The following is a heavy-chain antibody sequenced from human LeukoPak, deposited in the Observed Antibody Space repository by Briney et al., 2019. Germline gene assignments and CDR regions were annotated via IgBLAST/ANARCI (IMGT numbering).Heavy chain of an antibody. CDR2: IRFDGSNK. D-gene: IGHD3-10*01. Sequence: QTGGSLRLSCAASGFTFSTYGMHWVRQAPGKGLEWVTFIRFDGSNKYYADSVKGRFTISRDNSENTLYLQMNSLRAEDSAVYYCAKNYGSGSSVKYYYYMDVWGKGTTVTVSS. CDR1: GFTFSTYG. V-gene: IGHV3-30*02. CDR3: AKNYGSGSSVKYYYYMDV. J-gene: IGHJ6*03.